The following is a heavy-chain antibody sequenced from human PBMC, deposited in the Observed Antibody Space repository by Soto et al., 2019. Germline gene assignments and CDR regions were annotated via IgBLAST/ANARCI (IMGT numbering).Heavy chain of an antibody. Sequence: PSETLSLTCTVSGGSISSGDYYWSWIRQPPGKGLEWIGYIYYSGSTYYNPSLKSRVTISVDTSKNQFSLRLSSVTAADTAVYYCSRGGYCSNGSCYVVRWFDPWGQGTLVTVSS. CDR2: IYYSGST. J-gene: IGHJ5*02. CDR1: GGSISSGDYY. D-gene: IGHD2-15*01. CDR3: SRGGYCSNGSCYVVRWFDP. V-gene: IGHV4-30-4*02.